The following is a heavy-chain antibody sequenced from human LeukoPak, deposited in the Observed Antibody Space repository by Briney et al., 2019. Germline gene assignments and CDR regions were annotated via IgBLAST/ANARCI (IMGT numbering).Heavy chain of an antibody. CDR2: IYYSGST. Sequence: PSEALSLTCTVSGGSISSYYWSWIRQPPGKGLEWIGYIYYSGSTNYNPSLKSRVTISVDTSKNQFSLKLSSVTAADTAVYYCARVQADAFDIWGQGTMVTVSS. V-gene: IGHV4-59*01. CDR3: ARVQADAFDI. J-gene: IGHJ3*02. CDR1: GGSISSYY.